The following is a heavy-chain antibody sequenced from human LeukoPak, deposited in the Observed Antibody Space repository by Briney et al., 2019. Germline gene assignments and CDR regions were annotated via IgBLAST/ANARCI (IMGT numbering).Heavy chain of an antibody. V-gene: IGHV3-48*03. J-gene: IGHJ4*02. D-gene: IGHD3-22*01. CDR2: ISSSGSTI. CDR3: ARSFLKYYYDSSGLFDY. CDR1: GFTFSSYE. Sequence: PGGSLRLSCAASGFTFSSYEMNWVRQAPGQGLEWVSYISSSGSTIYYADSVKGRFTISRDNAKNSLYLQMNSLRAEDTAVYYCARSFLKYYYDSSGLFDYWGQGTLVTVSS.